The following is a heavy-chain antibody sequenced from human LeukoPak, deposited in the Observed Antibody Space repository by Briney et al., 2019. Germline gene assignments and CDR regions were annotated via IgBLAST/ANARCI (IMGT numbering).Heavy chain of an antibody. J-gene: IGHJ4*02. D-gene: IGHD4-17*01. CDR1: GFTFSSYA. Sequence: GGSLRLSCAASGFTFSSYAMHWVRQAPGKGLEWVAVISYDGSNKYYADSVKGRFTISRDNSKNTLYLQMNSLRAEDTAVYYCARGNLENDYGDSAYFDYWGQGTLVTVSS. V-gene: IGHV3-30-3*01. CDR3: ARGNLENDYGDSAYFDY. CDR2: ISYDGSNK.